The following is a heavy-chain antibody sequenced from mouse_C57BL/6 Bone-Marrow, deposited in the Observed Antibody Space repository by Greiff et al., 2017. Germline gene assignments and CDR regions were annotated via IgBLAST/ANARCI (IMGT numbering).Heavy chain of an antibody. J-gene: IGHJ1*03. V-gene: IGHV1-69*01. CDR3: ARRGSTVVDWYVDV. CDR1: GYTFTSYW. CDR2: IDPSDSYT. Sequence: QVQLQQPGAELVKPGASVKLSCKASGYTFTSYWMHWVKQRPGQGLEWIGEIDPSDSYTNYNQKFKGKSTLTVDKSSRTAYMQLSSLTSEDSAVYDCARRGSTVVDWYVDVWGTGTTVTVSS. D-gene: IGHD1-1*01.